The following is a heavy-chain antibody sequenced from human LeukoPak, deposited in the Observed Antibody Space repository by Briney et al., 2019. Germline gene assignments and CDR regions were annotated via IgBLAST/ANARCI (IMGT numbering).Heavy chain of an antibody. CDR2: ISGSGGST. D-gene: IGHD2-15*01. J-gene: IGHJ3*02. Sequence: PGGSLRLSCAASGFTFSSYGMSWVRQAPGKGLEWVSAISGSGGSTYYADSVKGRFTISRDNSKNTLYLQMNSLRAEDTAVYYCAKDAWDIVVVVAATLVDAFDIWGQGTMVTVSS. V-gene: IGHV3-23*01. CDR3: AKDAWDIVVVVAATLVDAFDI. CDR1: GFTFSSYG.